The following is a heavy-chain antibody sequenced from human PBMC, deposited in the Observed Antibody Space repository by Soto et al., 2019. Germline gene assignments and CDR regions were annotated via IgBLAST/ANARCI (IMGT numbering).Heavy chain of an antibody. J-gene: IGHJ4*02. D-gene: IGHD1-1*01. V-gene: IGHV3-48*01. CDR2: ISSGSTTI. Sequence: GGSLRLSCGAPGFTFSSSGMNWVRQAPGKGLEWVSYISSGSTTIYYADSVKGRFTISRDNAKNSLFLQMNSLRAEDTAVYYWAGVRRPAYNSFYDWGKGTLVTVAS. CDR3: AGVRRPAYNSFYD. CDR1: GFTFSSSG.